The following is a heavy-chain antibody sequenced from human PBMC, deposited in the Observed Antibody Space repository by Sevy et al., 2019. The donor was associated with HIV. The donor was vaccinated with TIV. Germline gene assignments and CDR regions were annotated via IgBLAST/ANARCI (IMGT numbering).Heavy chain of an antibody. D-gene: IGHD3-10*01. J-gene: IGHJ6*02. CDR3: AKIGWFGELPHYYYGMDV. Sequence: GGSLRLSRAASGFTFRSYGMHWVRQAPGKGLDWVAVISYDGSGESYTGSVKGRFTISRDNSKNTLYLQMNSLRPEDTAVYYWAKIGWFGELPHYYYGMDVWGQGTTVTVSS. CDR1: GFTFRSYG. CDR2: ISYDGSGE. V-gene: IGHV3-30*18.